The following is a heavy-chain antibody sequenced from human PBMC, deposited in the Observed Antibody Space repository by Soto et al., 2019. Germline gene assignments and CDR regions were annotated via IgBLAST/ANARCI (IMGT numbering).Heavy chain of an antibody. CDR1: GFTFSDHY. CDR3: ARALGS. J-gene: IGHJ5*02. Sequence: EVQLVESGGGLVQPGGSLRLSCAASGFTFSDHYMDWVRQAPGKGLEWVGRSRNKANSYTTEYAASVRVRFTISRDDSKSALYLQMNSLKTECTAVYYCARALGSWGQGTLVTVSS. CDR2: SRNKANSYTT. V-gene: IGHV3-72*01.